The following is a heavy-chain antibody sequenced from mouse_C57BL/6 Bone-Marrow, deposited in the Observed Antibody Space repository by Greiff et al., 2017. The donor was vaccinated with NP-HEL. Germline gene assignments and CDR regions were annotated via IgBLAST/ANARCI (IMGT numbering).Heavy chain of an antibody. Sequence: DVQLQESGPGLVKPSQSLSLTCSVTGYSITSGYYWNWIRQFPGNKLEWMGYISYDGSNNYNPSLKNRSSITRDTSKNQFFLKLNSVATEDTATYYCANYDSWFAYWGQGTLVTVSA. CDR2: ISYDGSN. CDR3: ANYDSWFAY. D-gene: IGHD2-4*01. J-gene: IGHJ3*01. CDR1: GYSITSGYY. V-gene: IGHV3-6*01.